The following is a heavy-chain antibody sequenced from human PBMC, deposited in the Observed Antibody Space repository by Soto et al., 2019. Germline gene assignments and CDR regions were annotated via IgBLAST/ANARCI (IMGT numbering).Heavy chain of an antibody. J-gene: IGHJ4*02. Sequence: LRLSCAASGFTFSSYWLHWVRQAPGKGLVWVSGINTDGGSTDYADSVKGRFIISRDNAKNTLYLQMNSLRAGDTAVYYCARPRYDSTGTPFDHWGLGTLVTVSS. D-gene: IGHD3-22*01. CDR2: INTDGGST. V-gene: IGHV3-74*01. CDR3: ARPRYDSTGTPFDH. CDR1: GFTFSSYW.